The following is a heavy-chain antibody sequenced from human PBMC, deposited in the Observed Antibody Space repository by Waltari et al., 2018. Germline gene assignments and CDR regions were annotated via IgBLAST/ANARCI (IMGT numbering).Heavy chain of an antibody. CDR2: INAGNEDT. J-gene: IGHJ6*02. D-gene: IGHD2-15*01. V-gene: IGHV1-3*01. Sequence: QVQLVQSGAEVKKPGASVKVSCKASGYTFTSYAIHWVRQAPGQGLEWVGWINAGNEDTRSSQKFQGRGTVTRDTSASTAYMELSSLRSEDTAVYFCAREGHFRTASGSVYYYYALDVWGLGTTVTVSS. CDR1: GYTFTSYA. CDR3: AREGHFRTASGSVYYYYALDV.